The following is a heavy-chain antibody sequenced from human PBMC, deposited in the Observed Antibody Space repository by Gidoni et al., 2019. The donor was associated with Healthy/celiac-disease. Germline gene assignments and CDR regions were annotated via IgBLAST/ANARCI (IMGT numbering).Heavy chain of an antibody. J-gene: IGHJ4*02. Sequence: QVQLVESGGGVVQPGRSLRLSCAASGFTFSSYGMHWVRQAPGKGLEWVAVISYDGSNKYYADSVKGRFTISRDNSKNTLYLQMNSLRAEDTAVYYCARDDREGAIAADYWGQGTLVTVSS. CDR2: ISYDGSNK. V-gene: IGHV3-30*03. D-gene: IGHD6-13*01. CDR3: ARDDREGAIAADY. CDR1: GFTFSSYG.